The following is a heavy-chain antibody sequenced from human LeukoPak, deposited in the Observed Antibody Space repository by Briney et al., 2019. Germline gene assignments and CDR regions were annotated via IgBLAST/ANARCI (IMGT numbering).Heavy chain of an antibody. Sequence: GGSLRLSCAASGFTFSSYDMHWVRQAPGKGLEWVAVISYDGSNKYYAGSVKGRFTISRDNSKNTLHLQMNSLRAEDTAVYYCAKGLYYYDSSGHPPDYWGQGTLVTVSS. D-gene: IGHD3-22*01. CDR3: AKGLYYYDSSGHPPDY. CDR1: GFTFSSYD. V-gene: IGHV3-30*18. CDR2: ISYDGSNK. J-gene: IGHJ4*02.